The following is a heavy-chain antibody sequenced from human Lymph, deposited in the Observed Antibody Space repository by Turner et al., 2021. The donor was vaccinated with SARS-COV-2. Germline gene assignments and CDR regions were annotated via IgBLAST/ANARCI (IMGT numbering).Heavy chain of an antibody. CDR1: GYTFTSYD. J-gene: IGHJ6*02. Sequence: QVQLVQSGAEVKKPGASVKVPCKAPGYTFTSYDINWVRQATGQGLEWMGWMNPNSGNTGYAQNFQGRVTMTRNTSISTAYRELSSLRSEDTAVYYCARGRYSGGGMDVWGQGTTVTVSS. CDR2: MNPNSGNT. V-gene: IGHV1-8*02. D-gene: IGHD1-26*01. CDR3: ARGRYSGGGMDV.